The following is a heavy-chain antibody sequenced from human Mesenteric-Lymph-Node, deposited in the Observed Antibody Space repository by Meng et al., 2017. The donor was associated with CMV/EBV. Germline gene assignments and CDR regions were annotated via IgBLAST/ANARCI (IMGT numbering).Heavy chain of an antibody. V-gene: IGHV4-34*01. CDR3: ARHQWGSDTSCFEY. D-gene: IGHD2-2*01. CDR1: GGSFSGYF. Sequence: SETLSLTCAVYGGSFSGYFWAWIHQPPGKGLEWIGEINHRGSTNYNPSLKSRVAVSVDTSKNQFFLELSSVTAADTAMYYCARHQWGSDTSCFEYWGQGTLVTVSS. J-gene: IGHJ4*02. CDR2: INHRGST.